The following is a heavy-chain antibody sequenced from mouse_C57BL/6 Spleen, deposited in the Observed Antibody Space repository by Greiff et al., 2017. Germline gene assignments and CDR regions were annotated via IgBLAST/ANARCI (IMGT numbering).Heavy chain of an antibody. Sequence: VQRVESGAELARPGASVKLSCKASGYTFTSYGISWVKQRTGQGLEWIGEIYPRSGNTYYNEKFKGKATLTADKSSSTAYMELRSLTSEDSAVYFCARNEGSGALDYWGQGTTLTVSS. V-gene: IGHV1-81*01. CDR1: GYTFTSYG. J-gene: IGHJ2*01. CDR3: ARNEGSGALDY. D-gene: IGHD3-2*02. CDR2: IYPRSGNT.